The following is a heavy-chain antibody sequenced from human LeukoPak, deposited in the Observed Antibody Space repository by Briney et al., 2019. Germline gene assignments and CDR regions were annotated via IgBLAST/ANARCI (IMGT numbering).Heavy chain of an antibody. CDR3: ARDPLRYLRVGHYDY. CDR2: IDYDSSHI. V-gene: IGHV3-21*01. D-gene: IGHD3-9*01. J-gene: IGHJ4*02. CDR1: GFTFSNSA. Sequence: GRSLRLSCAASGFTFSNSAMNWVRQVPGKGLEWVSSIDYDSSHIYYAASVRGRFTISRDNARNSVYLQMNSLRVEDTAVYYCARDPLRYLRVGHYDYWGQGTLVAVFS.